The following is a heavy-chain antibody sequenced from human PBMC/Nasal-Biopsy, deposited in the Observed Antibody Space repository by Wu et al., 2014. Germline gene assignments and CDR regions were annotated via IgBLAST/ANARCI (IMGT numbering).Heavy chain of an antibody. CDR3: AREVRGSGSYYNPLYGMDV. V-gene: IGHV3-33*01. J-gene: IGHJ6*02. CDR2: IWYDGSNN. Sequence: CAASGFTFSYYGMHWVRQAPGKGLEWVAVIWYDGSNNYYAESVKGRLTISRDNSKNTLYLQMNSLRAEDTAVYYCAREVRGSGSYYNPLYGMDVWGQGTTVTVSS. CDR1: GFTFSYYG. D-gene: IGHD3-10*01.